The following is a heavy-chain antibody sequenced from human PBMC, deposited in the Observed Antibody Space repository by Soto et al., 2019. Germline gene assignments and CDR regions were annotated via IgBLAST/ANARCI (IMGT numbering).Heavy chain of an antibody. CDR3: ARVYQLIAVAGTVWFDP. J-gene: IGHJ5*02. D-gene: IGHD6-19*01. Sequence: GSLRLSCAASGFTFSSYAMHWVRQAPGKGLEWVAVISYGGSNKYYADSVKGRFTISRDNSKNTLYLQMNSLRAEDTAVYYCARVYQLIAVAGTVWFDPWGQGTLVTVSS. CDR1: GFTFSSYA. CDR2: ISYGGSNK. V-gene: IGHV3-30-3*01.